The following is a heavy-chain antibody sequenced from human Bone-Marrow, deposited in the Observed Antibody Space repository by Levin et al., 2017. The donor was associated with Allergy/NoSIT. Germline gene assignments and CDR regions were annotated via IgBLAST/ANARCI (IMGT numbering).Heavy chain of an antibody. CDR3: VRDSESLRWDS. CDR2: VHSDGTTT. Sequence: GGSLRLSCAASGFTFSNYWMHWVRQVPGKGLVWVSHVHSDGTTTTYADSVKGRFTISRDNAKNTLYLQMNSLRVEDTAVYFCVRDSESLRWDSWGQGTLVTVSS. J-gene: IGHJ5*01. V-gene: IGHV3-74*01. CDR1: GFTFSNYW. D-gene: IGHD4-23*01.